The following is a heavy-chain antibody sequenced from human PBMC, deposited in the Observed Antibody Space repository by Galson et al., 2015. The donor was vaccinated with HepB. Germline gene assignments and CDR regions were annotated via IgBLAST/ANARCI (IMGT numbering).Heavy chain of an antibody. V-gene: IGHV1-8*01. CDR3: ARVYSPSIAVADLYFDY. J-gene: IGHJ4*02. Sequence: SVKVSCKASGYTFTSYDINWVRQATGQGLEWMGWMNPNSGNTGYAQKFQGRVTMTRNTSISTAYMELSSLRSEDTAVYYCARVYSPSIAVADLYFDYWGQGTLVTVSS. D-gene: IGHD6-19*01. CDR1: GYTFTSYD. CDR2: MNPNSGNT.